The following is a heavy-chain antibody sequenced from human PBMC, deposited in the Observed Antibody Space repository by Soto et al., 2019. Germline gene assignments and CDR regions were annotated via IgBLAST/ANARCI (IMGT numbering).Heavy chain of an antibody. CDR2: IYHSGST. CDR3: ASSGGGEDY. CDR1: GGSIISSHW. Sequence: QVQLQESGPGLVKPSGTLSLSCAVSGGSIISSHWWTWVRQPPGKGLEWIGEIYHSGSTNYNPSLSSRGPKSVDTARDQFSLNLSSVTAADTAVYYCASSGGGEDYWGQGILVTVSS. J-gene: IGHJ4*02. D-gene: IGHD3-16*01. V-gene: IGHV4-4*02.